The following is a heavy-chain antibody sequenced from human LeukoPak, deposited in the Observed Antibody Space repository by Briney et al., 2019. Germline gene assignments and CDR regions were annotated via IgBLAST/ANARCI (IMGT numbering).Heavy chain of an antibody. CDR3: ARGTPTYYYDSSGYGRIPKPARYFQH. CDR1: GASLSSGNYY. V-gene: IGHV4-61*01. CDR2: VYHSGST. J-gene: IGHJ1*01. Sequence: SETLSLTCTVSGASLSSGNYYWNWIRQPPGKGLEWIGYVYHSGSTSYSPSLRSRVTISVDTPKNQFSLKLSSVTAADTAVYYCARGTPTYYYDSSGYGRIPKPARYFQHWGQGTLVTVSS. D-gene: IGHD3-22*01.